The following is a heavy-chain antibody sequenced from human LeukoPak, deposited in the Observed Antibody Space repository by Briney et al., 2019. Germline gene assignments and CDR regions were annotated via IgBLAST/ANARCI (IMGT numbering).Heavy chain of an antibody. J-gene: IGHJ6*02. CDR3: ARWAAGHGMDV. D-gene: IGHD6-13*01. CDR1: GDSVSSNSAG. Sequence: SQTLSLTFAISGDSVSSNSAGWNWIRLSPSRGLEWLGRTYYRSKWYNDYAVSVESRITINPDTSKNQFSLQLNSVTPEDTAVYYCARWAAGHGMDVWGQGTTVTVS. CDR2: TYYRSKWYN. V-gene: IGHV6-1*01.